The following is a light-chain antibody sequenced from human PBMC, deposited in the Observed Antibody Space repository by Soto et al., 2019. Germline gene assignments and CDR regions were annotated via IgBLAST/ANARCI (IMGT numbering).Light chain of an antibody. CDR1: SSNIGSNY. J-gene: IGLJ3*02. V-gene: IGLV1-47*01. CDR2: KNN. Sequence: QAVVTQPPSASGTPGQRVTIFCSGSSSNIGSNYVYWYQHLPGTAPKLLIYKNNQRPSGVPDRFSGSKSGTSASLAISVLRSEDEADDDCASWDDSLSGWVLGGGTKVTV. CDR3: ASWDDSLSGWV.